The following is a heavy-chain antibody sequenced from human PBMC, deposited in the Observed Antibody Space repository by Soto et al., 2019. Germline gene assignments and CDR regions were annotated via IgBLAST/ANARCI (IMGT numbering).Heavy chain of an antibody. V-gene: IGHV3-11*01. J-gene: IGHJ6*02. D-gene: IGHD5-18*01. CDR1: GFTFSDYY. CDR2: ISSSGSTI. CDR3: ARQTDETGGYSYGLRYYSYYGMDV. Sequence: QVQLVESGGGLVKPGGSLRLSCAASGFTFSDYYMSWIRQAPGKGLEWVSYISSSGSTIYYPDSVKGRFTISRDNAKNSLYLQMNSLRAEDTDVYYCARQTDETGGYSYGLRYYSYYGMDVWGQGTTVTVSS.